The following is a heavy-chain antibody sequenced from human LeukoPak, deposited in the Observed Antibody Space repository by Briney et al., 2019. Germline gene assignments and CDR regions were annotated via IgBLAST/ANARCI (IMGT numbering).Heavy chain of an antibody. V-gene: IGHV3-23*01. D-gene: IGHD6-19*01. CDR1: GFTFSGYA. Sequence: GGSLRLSCAASGFTFSGYAMSWVRQAPGKGLEWVSAIVGGGGTTFYADSVKGRFTISRDNSKNTVYLQMNSLRAQDTAVYFCAKARLSTGWAYNDYWGQGTLVTVSS. J-gene: IGHJ4*02. CDR3: AKARLSTGWAYNDY. CDR2: IVGGGGTT.